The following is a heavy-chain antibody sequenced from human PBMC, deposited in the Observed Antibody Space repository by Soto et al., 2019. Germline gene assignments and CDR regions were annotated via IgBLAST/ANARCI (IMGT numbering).Heavy chain of an antibody. CDR2: IYRTRST. V-gene: IGHV4-4*02. J-gene: IGHJ4*02. Sequence: SETLSLTCAVSGGSFTSNNWWTWVRQPPGQGLEWIGEIYRTRSTNYNPSLKSRVTISLDKSENQFSLKVTSLTAADTAVYYCAGYRREAVAGYTLDNWGQGILVTVSS. CDR3: AGYRREAVAGYTLDN. D-gene: IGHD6-13*01. CDR1: GGSFTSNNW.